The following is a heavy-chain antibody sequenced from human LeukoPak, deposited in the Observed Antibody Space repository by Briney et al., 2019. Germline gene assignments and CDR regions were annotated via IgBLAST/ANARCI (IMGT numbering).Heavy chain of an antibody. CDR2: IYSSGST. Sequence: GGSLRLSCAASGFTVSSNYMSWVRQAPGKGLEWVSVIYSSGSTYYSDSVKGRFTISRDNSKNTLYLQMNSLRAEDTAVYYCAKDSPQIFFGATGYDAFDIWGQGTMVTVSS. J-gene: IGHJ3*02. CDR1: GFTVSSNY. V-gene: IGHV3-53*01. D-gene: IGHD1-26*01. CDR3: AKDSPQIFFGATGYDAFDI.